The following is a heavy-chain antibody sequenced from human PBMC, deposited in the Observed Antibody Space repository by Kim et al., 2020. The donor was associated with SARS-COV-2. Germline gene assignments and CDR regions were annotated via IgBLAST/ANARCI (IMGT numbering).Heavy chain of an antibody. D-gene: IGHD2-21*01. Sequence: ADSVTGRFTISRDNAKNSRYREMNSLRYEDTAVYYCARGGPYCGGDCYDYWGQGTLVTVSS. V-gene: IGHV3-11*04. J-gene: IGHJ4*02. CDR3: ARGGPYCGGDCYDY.